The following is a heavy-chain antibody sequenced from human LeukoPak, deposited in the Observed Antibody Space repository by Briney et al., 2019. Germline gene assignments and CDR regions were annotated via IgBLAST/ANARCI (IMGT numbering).Heavy chain of an antibody. Sequence: GGSLRLSCAASGFAFSSYAMHWVRQAPGKGLEYVSAISSNGGSTYYANSVKGRFTISRDNSKNTLYLQMGSLRAEDMAVYYCARTAGDCSGGSCYLPYDYRGQGTLVTVSS. V-gene: IGHV3-64*01. CDR3: ARTAGDCSGGSCYLPYDY. CDR1: GFAFSSYA. D-gene: IGHD2-15*01. CDR2: ISSNGGST. J-gene: IGHJ4*02.